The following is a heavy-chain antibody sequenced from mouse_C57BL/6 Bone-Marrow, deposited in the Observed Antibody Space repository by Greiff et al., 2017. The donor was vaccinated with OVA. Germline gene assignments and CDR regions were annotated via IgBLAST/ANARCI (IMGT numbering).Heavy chain of an antibody. D-gene: IGHD2-1*01. J-gene: IGHJ3*01. V-gene: IGHV1-63*01. CDR1: GYTFTNYW. CDR2: IYPGGGYT. CDR3: ARSGGNYGFFAY. Sequence: VQLQQSGAELVRPGTSVKMSCKASGYTFTNYWLGWAKQRPGHGLEWIGDIYPGGGYTNYNEKFKGKATLTADTSSSTACLQFSSLTSEDSAIYCSARSGGNYGFFAYWGQGTLVTVSA.